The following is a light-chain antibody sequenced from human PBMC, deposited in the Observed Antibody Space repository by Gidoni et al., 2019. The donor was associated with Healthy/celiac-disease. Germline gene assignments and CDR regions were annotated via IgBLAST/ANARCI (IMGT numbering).Light chain of an antibody. V-gene: IGKV3-15*01. CDR3: QQYNNWPPWT. CDR1: QSGSSN. Sequence: EIVMTQSPATLSVSPGDRATLSCRASQSGSSNLAWSQQKPGQAPRLLIYGASTRATGIPARFSGSGSGTEFTLTISSLQSEDFAVYYCQQYNNWPPWTFGQGTKVEIK. J-gene: IGKJ1*01. CDR2: GAS.